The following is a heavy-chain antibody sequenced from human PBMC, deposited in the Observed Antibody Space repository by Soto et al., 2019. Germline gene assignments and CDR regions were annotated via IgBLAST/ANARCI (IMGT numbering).Heavy chain of an antibody. D-gene: IGHD6-6*01. CDR3: AKGIGGSSSARSNDY. V-gene: IGHV3-23*01. J-gene: IGHJ4*02. Sequence: GGSLRLSCAASEFTFSSYAMSWVRQAPGKGLEWVSAISTSGGSTYYADSVKGRFTISRDNSKNTLYLQMNSLRAEDTAVYYCAKGIGGSSSARSNDYWGQGTLVTVSS. CDR1: EFTFSSYA. CDR2: ISTSGGST.